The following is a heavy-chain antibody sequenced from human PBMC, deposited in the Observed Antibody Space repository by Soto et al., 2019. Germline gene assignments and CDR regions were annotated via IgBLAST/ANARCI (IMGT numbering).Heavy chain of an antibody. V-gene: IGHV4-34*01. J-gene: IGHJ6*03. CDR1: GGSFSGSY. CDR3: ARGGRRNIVVVPAARNYYMDV. D-gene: IGHD2-2*01. Sequence: SETLSLTCAVYGGSFSGSYWGWIRQPPGKGLEWIGEINHSGSTNYNPSLKSRVTISVDTSKNQFSLKLSSVTAADTAVYYCARGGRRNIVVVPAARNYYMDVWGKGTTVTVSS. CDR2: INHSGST.